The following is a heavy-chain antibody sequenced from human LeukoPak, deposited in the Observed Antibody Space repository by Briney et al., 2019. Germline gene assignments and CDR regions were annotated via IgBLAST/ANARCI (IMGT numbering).Heavy chain of an antibody. CDR2: IYYSGGT. D-gene: IGHD2/OR15-2a*01. CDR1: GGSISSSSYY. Sequence: SETLSLTCTVSGGSISSSSYYWGWIRQPPGKGLEWIGSIYYSGGTYYNPSLKSRVTISVDTSKNQFSLKLSSVTAADTAFYYCARRDALLYNWFDPWGQGTLVTVSS. J-gene: IGHJ5*02. V-gene: IGHV4-39*01. CDR3: ARRDALLYNWFDP.